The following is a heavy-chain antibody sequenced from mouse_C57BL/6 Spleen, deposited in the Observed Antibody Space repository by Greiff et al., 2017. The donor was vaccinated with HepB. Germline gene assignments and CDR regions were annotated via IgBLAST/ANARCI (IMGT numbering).Heavy chain of an antibody. V-gene: IGHV1-81*01. Sequence: QVQLKQSGAELARPGASVKLSCKASGYTFTSYGISWVKQRTGQGLEWIGEIYPRSGNTYYNEKFKGKAKLTADKSSSTTYMELRSLTSEDSAVYVGARKDYSSSYAMDYWGQGTSVTVSS. D-gene: IGHD1-1*01. CDR1: GYTFTSYG. J-gene: IGHJ4*01. CDR3: ARKDYSSSYAMDY. CDR2: IYPRSGNT.